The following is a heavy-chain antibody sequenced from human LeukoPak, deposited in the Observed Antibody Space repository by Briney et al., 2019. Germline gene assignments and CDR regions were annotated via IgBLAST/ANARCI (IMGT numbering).Heavy chain of an antibody. Sequence: GGSLRLSCAASGFTFDDYAMHWVRQAPGKGVEWVSGISWNSGSIGYADSVKGRFTISRDNAKNSLYLQMNSLRAEDTALYYCAKIRGKYFDYWGQGTLVTVSS. CDR3: AKIRGKYFDY. V-gene: IGHV3-9*01. CDR1: GFTFDDYA. CDR2: ISWNSGSI. J-gene: IGHJ4*02.